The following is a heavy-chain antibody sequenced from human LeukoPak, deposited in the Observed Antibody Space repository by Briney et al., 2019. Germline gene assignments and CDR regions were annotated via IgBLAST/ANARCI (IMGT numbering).Heavy chain of an antibody. V-gene: IGHV1-69*13. CDR1: GYTFTSYG. Sequence: GASVKVSCKASGYTFTSYGISWVRQAPGQGLEWMEGIIPIFGTANYAQKFQGRVTITADESTSTAYMELSSLRSEDTAVYYCARQRGVSPTQYYFDYWGQGTLVTVSS. CDR3: ARQRGVSPTQYYFDY. CDR2: IIPIFGTA. D-gene: IGHD3-3*01. J-gene: IGHJ4*02.